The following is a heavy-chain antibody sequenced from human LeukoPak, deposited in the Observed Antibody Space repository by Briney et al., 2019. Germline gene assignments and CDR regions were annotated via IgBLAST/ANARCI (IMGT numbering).Heavy chain of an antibody. CDR3: ARDLRRQNWFDP. CDR1: GYTFTSYY. CDR2: INPSGGST. V-gene: IGHV1-46*01. Sequence: ASVKVSCKASGYTFTSYYMHWVRQAPGQGLEWMGIINPSGGSTSYAQKFQGRVTMTRDMSTSTVYMELSRLRSDDTAVYYCARDLRRQNWFDPWGQGTLVTVSS. J-gene: IGHJ5*02.